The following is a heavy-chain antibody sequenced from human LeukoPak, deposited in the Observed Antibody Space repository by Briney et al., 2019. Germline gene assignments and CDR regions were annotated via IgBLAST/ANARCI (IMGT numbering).Heavy chain of an antibody. D-gene: IGHD3-9*01. CDR3: ARGGPGLRYPLDV. CDR1: GYTLTSYG. J-gene: IGHJ6*02. V-gene: IGHV1-18*01. Sequence: GASVKVSCKAVGYTLTSYGVSWVRQAPGQGLEWMGWISGYNGNTNYAQKFQGRVTITRDTSASTAYMELSSLRSEDTAVYYCARGGPGLRYPLDVWGQGTTVTVSS. CDR2: ISGYNGNT.